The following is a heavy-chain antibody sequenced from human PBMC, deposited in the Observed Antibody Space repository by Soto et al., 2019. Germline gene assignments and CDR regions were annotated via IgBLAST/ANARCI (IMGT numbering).Heavy chain of an antibody. CDR2: ISAYNGST. V-gene: IGHV1-18*01. J-gene: IGHJ3*02. CDR1: GYTFTSYG. CDR3: ARDAYYDFWSGYYTGAGAFDI. D-gene: IGHD3-3*01. Sequence: ASVKVSCKASGYTFTSYGISWVRQAPGQGLEWMGWISAYNGSTNYAQKLQGRVTMTTDTSTSTAYMELRSLRSDDTAVYYCARDAYYDFWSGYYTGAGAFDIWGQGTMVTVSS.